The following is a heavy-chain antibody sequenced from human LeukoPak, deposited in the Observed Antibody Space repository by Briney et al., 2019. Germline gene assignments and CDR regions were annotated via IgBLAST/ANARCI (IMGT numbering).Heavy chain of an antibody. V-gene: IGHV3-23*01. CDR2: ISGSGDST. CDR1: GGSFSGYY. J-gene: IGHJ4*02. D-gene: IGHD2/OR15-2a*01. CDR3: AKGPLLWD. Sequence: HPSETLSLTCAVYGGSFSGYYWSWIRQPPGKGLEWVSSISGSGDSTYYADSVKGRFTISRDNSKNTLYLQMNSLRAEDTAVYYCAKGPLLWDWGQGTLVTVSS.